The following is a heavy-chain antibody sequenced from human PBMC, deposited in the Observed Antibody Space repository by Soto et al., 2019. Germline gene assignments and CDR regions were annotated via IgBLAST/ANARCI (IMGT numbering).Heavy chain of an antibody. CDR1: GGSVSSGSYY. CDR3: ARMRLVVVPAAIPDLYYYYGMDV. CDR2: IYYSGST. D-gene: IGHD2-2*01. V-gene: IGHV4-61*01. Sequence: PSETLSLTCTVSGGSVSSGSYYWSWIRQPPGKGLEWIGYIYYSGSTNYNPSLKSRVTISVDTSKNQFSLKLSSVTAADTAVYYCARMRLVVVPAAIPDLYYYYGMDVWGQGTTVTVSS. J-gene: IGHJ6*02.